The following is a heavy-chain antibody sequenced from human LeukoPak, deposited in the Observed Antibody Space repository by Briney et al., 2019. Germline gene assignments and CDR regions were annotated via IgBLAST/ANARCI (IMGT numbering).Heavy chain of an antibody. CDR1: GFTFSSYE. CDR2: TSSSGSTI. Sequence: GGSLRLSCAASGFTFSSYEMNWVRQAPGKGLEWVSYTSSSGSTIYYADSVKGRFTISRDNAKNSLYLQMNSLRAEDTAVYYCASDFYDSSGYPTDYWGQGTLVTVSS. V-gene: IGHV3-48*03. D-gene: IGHD3-22*01. CDR3: ASDFYDSSGYPTDY. J-gene: IGHJ4*02.